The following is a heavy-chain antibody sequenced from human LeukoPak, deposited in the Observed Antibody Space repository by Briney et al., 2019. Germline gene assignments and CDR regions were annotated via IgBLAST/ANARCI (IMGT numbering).Heavy chain of an antibody. CDR3: AKDSGYDSSGYYSNYYYYGMDV. J-gene: IGHJ6*02. Sequence: GGSLRLPCAASGFTFSSYGMHWVRQAPGKGLEWVAVISYDGSNKYYADSVKGRFTISRDNSKNTLYLQMNSLRAEDTAVYYCAKDSGYDSSGYYSNYYYYGMDVWGQGTTVTVSS. CDR2: ISYDGSNK. D-gene: IGHD3-22*01. CDR1: GFTFSSYG. V-gene: IGHV3-30*18.